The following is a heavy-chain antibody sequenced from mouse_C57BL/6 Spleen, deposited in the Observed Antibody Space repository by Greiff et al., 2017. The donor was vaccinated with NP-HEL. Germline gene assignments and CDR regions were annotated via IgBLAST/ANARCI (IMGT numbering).Heavy chain of an antibody. V-gene: IGHV5-6*01. D-gene: IGHD4-1*01. CDR2: ISSGGSYT. CDR1: GFTFSSYG. Sequence: EVQRVESGGDLVKPGGSLKLSCAASGFTFSSYGMSWVRQTPDKRLEWVATISSGGSYTYYSDSVKGRFTISRDNAKNTLYLQMNSLKSEDTAMYYCARNIANWGYFDYWGQGTTLTVSS. J-gene: IGHJ2*01. CDR3: ARNIANWGYFDY.